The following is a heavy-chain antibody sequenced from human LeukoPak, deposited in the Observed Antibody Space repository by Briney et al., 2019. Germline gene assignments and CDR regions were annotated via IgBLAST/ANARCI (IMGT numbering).Heavy chain of an antibody. V-gene: IGHV3-53*01. CDR3: ARHPRAGKHGVRGIDY. D-gene: IGHD3-10*01. Sequence: GGSLRLSCAASGFTVSSNYMSWVRQAPGKGLEWVSVIYSGGSTYYADSVKGRFTISRDNSKNTLYLQMNSLRAEDTAVYYCARHPRAGKHGVRGIDYWGQGTLVTVSS. J-gene: IGHJ4*02. CDR1: GFTVSSNY. CDR2: IYSGGST.